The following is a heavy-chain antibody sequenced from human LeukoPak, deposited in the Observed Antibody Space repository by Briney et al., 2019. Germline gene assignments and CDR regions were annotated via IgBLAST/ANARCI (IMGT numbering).Heavy chain of an antibody. J-gene: IGHJ3*02. CDR1: GGSISSSSYY. V-gene: IGHV4-39*07. CDR2: IYYSGST. D-gene: IGHD6-6*01. CDR3: AISSSGAFDI. Sequence: SETLSLTCTVSGGSISSSSYYWGWIRQPPGKGLEWIGSIYYSGSTYYNPSLKSRVTISVDTSKNQFSLKLSSVTAADTAVYYCAISSSGAFDIWGQGTMVTVSS.